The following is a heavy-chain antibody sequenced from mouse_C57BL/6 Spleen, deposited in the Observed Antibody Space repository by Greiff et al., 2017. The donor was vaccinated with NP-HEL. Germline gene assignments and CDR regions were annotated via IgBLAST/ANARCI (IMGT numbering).Heavy chain of an antibody. J-gene: IGHJ2*01. Sequence: QVQLKESGAELVRPGASVTLSCKASGYTFTDYEMHWVKQTPVHGLEWIGAIDPETGGTASNQKFKGKAILTADKSSSTAYMELRSLTSEDSAVYYCTRLAYYSTLYYFDYWGQGTTLTVSS. CDR2: IDPETGGT. D-gene: IGHD2-5*01. CDR1: GYTFTDYE. V-gene: IGHV1-15*01. CDR3: TRLAYYSTLYYFDY.